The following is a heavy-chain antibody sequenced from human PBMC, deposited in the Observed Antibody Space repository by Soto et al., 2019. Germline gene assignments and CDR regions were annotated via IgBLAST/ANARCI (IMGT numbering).Heavy chain of an antibody. CDR2: IIPIFGTA. V-gene: IGHV1-69*13. CDR3: ASYTAMVTEYYYYGMDV. Sequence: SVKVSCKASGGTFSSYAISWVRQAPGQGLEWMGGIIPIFGTANYAQKFQGRVTITADESTSTAYMELSSLRSEDTAVYYCASYTAMVTEYYYYGMDVWGQGTTVTVSS. J-gene: IGHJ6*02. D-gene: IGHD5-18*01. CDR1: GGTFSSYA.